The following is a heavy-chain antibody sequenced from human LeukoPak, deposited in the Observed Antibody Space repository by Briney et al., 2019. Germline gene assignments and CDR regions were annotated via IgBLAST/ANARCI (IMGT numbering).Heavy chain of an antibody. CDR3: ARDTASAFDY. Sequence: GGSLRLSCAASGFTFSTYWMHWVRQAPGKGLVWVSGIRGDESKTTYAASVKGRFTISRDNAKNTLYLQMNSLRAEDTAVYYCARDTASAFDYWGQGTLVTVSS. J-gene: IGHJ4*02. D-gene: IGHD2-21*02. V-gene: IGHV3-74*01. CDR2: IRGDESKT. CDR1: GFTFSTYW.